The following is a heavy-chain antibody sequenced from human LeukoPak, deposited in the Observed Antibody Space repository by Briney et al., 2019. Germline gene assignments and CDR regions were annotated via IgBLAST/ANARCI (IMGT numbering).Heavy chain of an antibody. V-gene: IGHV1-18*01. J-gene: IGHJ4*02. D-gene: IGHD6-13*01. CDR3: ARGSRGSSWSIFDY. Sequence: ASVKVSCKASGYTFTSFSINWLRQAPGQGLEWMGWISAENGNTNYSQNLQGRVTMTTDTSANTAYMELSSLRSEDTAVYYCARGSRGSSWSIFDYWGQGTLVTVSS. CDR1: GYTFTSFS. CDR2: ISAENGNT.